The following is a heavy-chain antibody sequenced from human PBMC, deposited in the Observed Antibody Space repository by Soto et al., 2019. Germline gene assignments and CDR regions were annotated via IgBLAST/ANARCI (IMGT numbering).Heavy chain of an antibody. J-gene: IGHJ5*02. V-gene: IGHV3-53*01. CDR1: GVTVSNNY. D-gene: IGHD6-13*01. CDR3: ARDPPGIAAGGAGA. Sequence: GGGLILPGGSLRLSCAASGVTVSNNYMRWVRQAPGKGLEWVSLIYSGGDTHYADSVKGRFTISRDSSKNTVYLQMNSLRAEDTAVYYCARDPPGIAAGGAGAWGQGTLVTVSS. CDR2: IYSGGDT.